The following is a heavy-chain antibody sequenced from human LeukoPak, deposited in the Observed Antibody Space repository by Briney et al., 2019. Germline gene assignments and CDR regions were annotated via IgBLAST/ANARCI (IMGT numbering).Heavy chain of an antibody. J-gene: IGHJ4*02. Sequence: SETLSLTCTVSGGSMSSSTYYWGWIRQPPGKGLERIGSIYHSGSTYYNPSLKSRVTISVDTSKNQFSLKLSSVTAADTAVDYCARHLGIQLWCLDYWGQGTLVTVSS. V-gene: IGHV4-39*01. CDR2: IYHSGST. CDR3: ARHLGIQLWCLDY. D-gene: IGHD5-18*01. CDR1: GGSMSSSTYY.